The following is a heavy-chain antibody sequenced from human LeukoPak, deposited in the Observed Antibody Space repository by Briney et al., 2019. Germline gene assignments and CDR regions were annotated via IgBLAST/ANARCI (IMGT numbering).Heavy chain of an antibody. Sequence: GGSLRLSCAASGFTFHNYAIHWVRQAPGKGLEWVSLTSGDGITTYFADSVKGRFTTSRDNSKSSLFLQMNSLRTEDTALYYCARDHVYGGADYWGQGTLVTVSS. CDR1: GFTFHNYA. D-gene: IGHD5/OR15-5a*01. CDR3: ARDHVYGGADY. V-gene: IGHV3-43*02. CDR2: TSGDGITT. J-gene: IGHJ4*02.